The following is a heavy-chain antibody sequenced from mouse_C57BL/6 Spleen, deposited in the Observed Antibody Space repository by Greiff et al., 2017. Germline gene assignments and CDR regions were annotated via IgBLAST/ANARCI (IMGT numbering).Heavy chain of an antibody. CDR1: GFSLTSYG. CDR2: IWRGGST. Sequence: VQLQQSGPGLVQPSQSLSITCTVSGFSLTSYGVHWVRQSPGKGLEWLGVIWRGGSTDYTAAFMSRLSITKDNSKSQVFFKMNSLQADDTAIYYCAKKRKTYYSNDSYAMDYWGQGTSVTVSS. CDR3: AKKRKTYYSNDSYAMDY. D-gene: IGHD2-5*01. V-gene: IGHV2-5*01. J-gene: IGHJ4*01.